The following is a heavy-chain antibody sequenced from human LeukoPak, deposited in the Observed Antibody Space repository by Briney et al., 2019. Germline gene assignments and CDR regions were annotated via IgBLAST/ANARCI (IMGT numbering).Heavy chain of an antibody. Sequence: KPSETLSLTCSVSGGSITSYYWSWIRQPPGKGLEWIGYIYYTGSTNSNPSLKSRVTISLDMSERQFSLKLSSVTAADTAIYYCASSYFYDGIRYFDYWGRGTLVTVSS. D-gene: IGHD3-22*01. CDR3: ASSYFYDGIRYFDY. V-gene: IGHV4-59*08. J-gene: IGHJ4*02. CDR2: IYYTGST. CDR1: GGSITSYY.